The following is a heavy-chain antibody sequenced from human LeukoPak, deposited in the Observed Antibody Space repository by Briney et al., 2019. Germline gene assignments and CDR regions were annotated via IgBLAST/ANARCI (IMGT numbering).Heavy chain of an antibody. CDR2: ISYDGNNK. CDR1: GFTFSSYA. Sequence: PGGSLRLSCAASGFTFSSYAMHWVRQAPGKGLEWVAVISYDGNNKYYADSVKGRFTISRDNSKNTLYPQMNSLRAEDTAVYYCARDISDGIAVAGTADYWGQGTLVTVSS. J-gene: IGHJ4*02. D-gene: IGHD6-19*01. V-gene: IGHV3-30-3*01. CDR3: ARDISDGIAVAGTADY.